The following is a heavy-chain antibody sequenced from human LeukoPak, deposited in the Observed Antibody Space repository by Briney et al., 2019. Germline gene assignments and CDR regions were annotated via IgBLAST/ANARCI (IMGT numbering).Heavy chain of an antibody. CDR2: VNPNSGGT. V-gene: IGHV1-2*02. CDR1: GYTFTGYY. D-gene: IGHD1-7*01. J-gene: IGHJ3*02. CDR3: ARNTGTTKRSASDI. Sequence: GASVKVSCKASGYTFTGYYMHWVRQAPGQGLEWMGWVNPNSGGTNYAQKFQGRVTMTRDTSISTAYMELSRLRSDDTAVYYCARNTGTTKRSASDIWGQGTMVTVSS.